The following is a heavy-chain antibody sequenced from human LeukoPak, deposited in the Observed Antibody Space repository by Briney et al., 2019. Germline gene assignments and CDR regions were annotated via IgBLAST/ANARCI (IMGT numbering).Heavy chain of an antibody. Sequence: GGSLRLSCAASGFTFSSSSISWVRQALGKGLEWVSAITDAVGSTHYADSVKGRFTISSDNSKNTVYLQMNSLRPEDTAVYYCARDRHCANGVCHNSAGMDVWGQGTTVTVSS. J-gene: IGHJ6*02. CDR3: ARDRHCANGVCHNSAGMDV. CDR2: ITDAVGST. V-gene: IGHV3-23*01. CDR1: GFTFSSSS. D-gene: IGHD2-8*01.